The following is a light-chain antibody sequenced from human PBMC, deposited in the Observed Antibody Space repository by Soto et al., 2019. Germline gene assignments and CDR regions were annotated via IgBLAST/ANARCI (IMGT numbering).Light chain of an antibody. J-gene: IGKJ1*01. V-gene: IGKV3-11*01. CDR3: QPRSKFPST. Sequence: EIVLTQSPVTLSLSPGERATLSCRASQSVSSYLAWYQQKPGQAPRLLIYDASNRATGIPARFSGSRSGTDFALPISRLVPVDLALHHCQPRSKFPSTFPEGPKLQIK. CDR1: QSVSSY. CDR2: DAS.